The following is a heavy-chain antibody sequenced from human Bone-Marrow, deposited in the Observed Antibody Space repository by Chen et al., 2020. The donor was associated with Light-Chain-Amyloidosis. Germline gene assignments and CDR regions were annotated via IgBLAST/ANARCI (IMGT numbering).Heavy chain of an antibody. D-gene: IGHD2-2*01. CDR3: ARGLHCSNTTCYLEVYYTAMDV. CDR1: GYTFTGYH. CDR2: INPTSDRR. J-gene: IGHJ6*02. V-gene: IGHV1-2*02. Sequence: QVQLVQSGAEVKKPGASVKVSCEASGYTFTGYHMHWVRQAPGQGLEWMGWINPTSDRRLCTQRSWGMVPIPRDTSTSTDYRELCRVGSDDAAVYYCARGLHCSNTTCYLEVYYTAMDVWCQGTPVPVSS.